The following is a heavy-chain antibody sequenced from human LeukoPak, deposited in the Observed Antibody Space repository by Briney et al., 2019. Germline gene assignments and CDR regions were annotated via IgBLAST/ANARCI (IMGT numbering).Heavy chain of an antibody. CDR2: INPNSGGT. CDR1: GYTFTDYY. V-gene: IGHV1-2*02. Sequence: GSVKVSCKASGYTFTDYYMNWVRQAPGQGLEWMGWINPNSGGTNYAQKFQGRVTMTRDTSITTAYMELSSLRSDDTAMYYCTRALRSDYWGQGTLVTVPS. CDR3: TRALRSDY. J-gene: IGHJ4*02. D-gene: IGHD2-15*01.